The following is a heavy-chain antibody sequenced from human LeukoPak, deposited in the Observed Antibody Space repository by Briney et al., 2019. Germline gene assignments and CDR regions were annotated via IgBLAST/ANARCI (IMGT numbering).Heavy chain of an antibody. J-gene: IGHJ4*02. CDR1: GGSISNTNYY. CDR3: ARERGLRFFDY. Sequence: SETLSLTCTVSGGSISNTNYYWGWIRQPPGKGLEWIGSIYYSGSTYYNPSLKSRVTISVDTSKNQFSLKLSSVTAADTAVYYCARERGLRFFDYWGQGTLVTVSS. D-gene: IGHD3-10*01. V-gene: IGHV4-39*07. CDR2: IYYSGST.